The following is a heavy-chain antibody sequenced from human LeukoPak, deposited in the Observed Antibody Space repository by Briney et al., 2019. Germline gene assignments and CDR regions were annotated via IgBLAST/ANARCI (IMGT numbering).Heavy chain of an antibody. CDR2: INHSGST. J-gene: IGHJ6*02. Sequence: SETLSLTCAVYGGSFSGYYWSWIRQPPGKGLEGIGEINHSGSTNYNPSLKSRVTISVDTSNNQFSLKLSSVTAADTAVYYCARGGGYCSGGSCYSPYYYYGMDVWGQGTTVTVSS. V-gene: IGHV4-34*01. D-gene: IGHD2-15*01. CDR3: ARGGGYCSGGSCYSPYYYYGMDV. CDR1: GGSFSGYY.